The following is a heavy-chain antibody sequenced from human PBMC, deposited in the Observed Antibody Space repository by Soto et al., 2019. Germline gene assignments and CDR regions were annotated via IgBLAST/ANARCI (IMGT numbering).Heavy chain of an antibody. V-gene: IGHV4-59*12. CDR1: GGSISSYY. CDR3: ASQTTYYDFWSGYRTAPDY. D-gene: IGHD3-3*01. Sequence: PSETLSLTCTVSGGSISSYYWSWIRQSPGKGLEWIGEINHSGSTKYNPSLKSRVTISVDTSKNQFSLKLSSVTAADTAVYYCASQTTYYDFWSGYRTAPDYWGQGTLVTVSS. CDR2: INHSGST. J-gene: IGHJ4*02.